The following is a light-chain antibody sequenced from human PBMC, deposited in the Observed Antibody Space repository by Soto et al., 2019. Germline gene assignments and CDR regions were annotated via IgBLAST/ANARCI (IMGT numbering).Light chain of an antibody. V-gene: IGLV6-57*04. CDR1: SGSVANNY. Sequence: NFMLTQPHSVSESPGKTLSISCTRSSGSVANNYLQWYQQRPGSAPTTVIYENNQRLSGVPDRFSGSTDGSSNSASLTISGLPTEDEADYYCQSYDSDFVVFGGGTKLTVL. CDR3: QSYDSDFVV. CDR2: ENN. J-gene: IGLJ2*01.